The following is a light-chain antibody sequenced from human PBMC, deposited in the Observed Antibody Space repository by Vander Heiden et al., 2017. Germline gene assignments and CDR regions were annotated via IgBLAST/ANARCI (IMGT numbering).Light chain of an antibody. CDR3: HSTDSSGYHRV. Sequence: DLTRPPSVSVSPGQTARITCSGDALPKKYACWYQPKSGQAPVLVIYEDSKRPSGIPERFSGSSSGTMATLTISGVQVEDEADYYCHSTDSSGYHRVFGGGTKLTVL. CDR1: ALPKKY. J-gene: IGLJ2*01. V-gene: IGLV3-10*01. CDR2: EDS.